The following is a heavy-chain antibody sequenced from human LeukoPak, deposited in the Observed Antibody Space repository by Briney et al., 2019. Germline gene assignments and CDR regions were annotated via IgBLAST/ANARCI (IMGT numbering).Heavy chain of an antibody. CDR3: AKDAQGQAHSSSPSGYMDV. J-gene: IGHJ6*03. Sequence: PGGSLRLSCAASGFTFNYYGMHWVRQAPGQGLEWVAAIWNDGSNKDYVDSVKGRFTISRDNSKNTLYLQMNSLRAEDTAVYYCAKDAQGQAHSSSPSGYMDVWGEGTTVTVSS. CDR2: IWNDGSNK. V-gene: IGHV3-33*03. CDR1: GFTFNYYG. D-gene: IGHD6-13*01.